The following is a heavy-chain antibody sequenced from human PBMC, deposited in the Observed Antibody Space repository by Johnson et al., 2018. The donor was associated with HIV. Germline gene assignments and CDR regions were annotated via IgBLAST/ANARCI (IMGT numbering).Heavy chain of an antibody. Sequence: QVQLVESGGGVVQPGRSLRLSCAASGFTFSSYAMHWVRQAPGKGLEWVAVISYDGSNKYYADSVKGRFTISRDNSKNTLYLQMNSLRAEDTAVYYCARGGKRVMAAFDIWSQGTMVTVSS. V-gene: IGHV3-30-3*01. J-gene: IGHJ3*02. D-gene: IGHD3-16*01. CDR2: ISYDGSNK. CDR1: GFTFSSYA. CDR3: ARGGKRVMAAFDI.